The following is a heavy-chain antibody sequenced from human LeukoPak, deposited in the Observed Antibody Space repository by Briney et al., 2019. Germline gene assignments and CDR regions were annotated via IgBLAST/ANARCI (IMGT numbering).Heavy chain of an antibody. V-gene: IGHV3-23*01. J-gene: IGHJ4*02. D-gene: IGHD2-8*01. CDR1: GFTFSSYA. Sequence: GGSLRLSCAASGFTFSSYAMSWVRQAPGKGLEWVSAISGSGGNTYFADSVKGRFTISRDNSKNTLYLQMNSLRAEDTAVYYCARALIGYYFDYWGQGTLVTVSS. CDR2: ISGSGGNT. CDR3: ARALIGYYFDY.